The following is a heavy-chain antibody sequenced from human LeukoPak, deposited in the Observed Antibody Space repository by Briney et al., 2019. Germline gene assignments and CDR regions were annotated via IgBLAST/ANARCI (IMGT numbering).Heavy chain of an antibody. CDR2: ISGNGDNP. CDR1: GFTFSSHV. D-gene: IGHD3-22*01. V-gene: IGHV3-23*01. J-gene: IGHJ4*02. CDR3: AKHRFESGGYHSTD. Sequence: QAGGSLRLSCAASGFTFSSHVMSWVRQAPGEGLEWVSCISGNGDNPSYAGSVKGRFTISRDNSKNTLYLQMNSLRDEDTAVYYCAKHRFESGGYHSTDWGQGTLVTVSS.